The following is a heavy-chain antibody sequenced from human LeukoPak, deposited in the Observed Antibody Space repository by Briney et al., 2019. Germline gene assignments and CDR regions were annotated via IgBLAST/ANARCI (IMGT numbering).Heavy chain of an antibody. CDR2: ISYDGSNK. CDR1: GFTFSSYG. V-gene: IGHV3-30*18. Sequence: GGSLRLSCAASGFTFSSYGMHWVRQAPGKGLEWVAVISYDGSNKYYADSVKGRFTISRDNSKNTLYLQMNSLRAEDTAVYYCANPLVRYFDWSPQPLYIEYFQHWGQGTLVTVSS. D-gene: IGHD3-9*01. CDR3: ANPLVRYFDWSPQPLYIEYFQH. J-gene: IGHJ1*01.